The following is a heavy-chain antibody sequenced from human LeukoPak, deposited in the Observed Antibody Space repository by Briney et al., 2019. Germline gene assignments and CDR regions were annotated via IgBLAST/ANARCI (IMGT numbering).Heavy chain of an antibody. CDR1: GGSISSYY. D-gene: IGHD3-9*01. CDR3: ARDLYLAGYGD. Sequence: SETLSPTCTVSGGSISSYYWSWIRQPPAQGLEWIGYIYCSGSTNYNPSLKSRVTISVDTSKIQFSLKLSSVTAADTAVYYCARDLYLAGYGDWGQGTLVTVSS. J-gene: IGHJ4*02. V-gene: IGHV4-59*01. CDR2: IYCSGST.